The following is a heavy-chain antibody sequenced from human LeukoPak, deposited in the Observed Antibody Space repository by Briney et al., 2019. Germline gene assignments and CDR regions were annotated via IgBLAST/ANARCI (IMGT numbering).Heavy chain of an antibody. CDR3: AKNQGTAVTKIDY. Sequence: GGSLRLSCAASGFTFSSDWMHWVRQAPGKGLEWVSAIRGSGDNTYYADSVKGRFTISRDNSKNTLYLQMNSLRAEDTAVYYCAKNQGTAVTKIDYWGQGTLVTVSS. V-gene: IGHV3-23*01. CDR1: GFTFSSDW. J-gene: IGHJ4*02. CDR2: IRGSGDNT. D-gene: IGHD4-17*01.